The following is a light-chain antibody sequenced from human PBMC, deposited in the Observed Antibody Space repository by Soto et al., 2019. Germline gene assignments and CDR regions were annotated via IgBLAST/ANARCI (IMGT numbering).Light chain of an antibody. J-gene: IGLJ1*01. V-gene: IGLV2-8*01. CDR3: SSYAGSNNLYV. Sequence: QSALTQPPSASGSPGQSVTISCTGTSSDAGGYNYVSWYQQHPGKAPKLMIYEVSKRPSGVPDRFSGSKSGNTASLTVSGLQAEDEADYYCSSYAGSNNLYVFGTGTKLTVL. CDR1: SSDAGGYNY. CDR2: EVS.